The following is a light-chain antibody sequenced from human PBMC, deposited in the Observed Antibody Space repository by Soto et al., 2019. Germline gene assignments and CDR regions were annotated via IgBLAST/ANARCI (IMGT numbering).Light chain of an antibody. Sequence: DIPMTQSPSTLSASVGDRVTITCRASQSISSWLAWYQQKPGKAPKVLIYDASSLERGVPSRFSGSGSGTEFTLTISSLQPDDFATYYCQQYNSYPYTFGQGTKPEIK. CDR1: QSISSW. V-gene: IGKV1-5*01. CDR3: QQYNSYPYT. J-gene: IGKJ2*01. CDR2: DAS.